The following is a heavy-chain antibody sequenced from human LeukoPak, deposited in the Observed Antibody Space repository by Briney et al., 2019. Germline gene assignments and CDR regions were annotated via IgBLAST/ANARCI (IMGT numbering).Heavy chain of an antibody. CDR3: ARGLSAAYDYNWFDS. Sequence: SETLSLTCTVSGGSISSSSYYWGWIRQPPGKGLEWIGSIYYSGSTYYNPSLKSRVTISGDTSKNQFSLKLTSVTAADTAVYFCARGLSAAYDYNWFDSWGQGTLVTVSS. CDR2: IYYSGST. D-gene: IGHD5-12*01. CDR1: GGSISSSSYY. J-gene: IGHJ5*01. V-gene: IGHV4-39*07.